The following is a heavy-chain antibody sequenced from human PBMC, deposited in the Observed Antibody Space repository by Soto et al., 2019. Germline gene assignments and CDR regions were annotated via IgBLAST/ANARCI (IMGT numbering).Heavy chain of an antibody. CDR1: GYTLTELS. D-gene: IGHD2-15*01. CDR2: FDPEDGET. Sequence: QVQLVQSGAEVKKPGASVKVSCKVSGYTLTELSMHWVRQAPGKGLEWMGGFDPEDGETIYAQKFQGRVTMTEDTSTDTAYMELSSLGSEDTAVYYCATDTRYCSGGSCYGYFDLWGRGTLVTVSS. CDR3: ATDTRYCSGGSCYGYFDL. V-gene: IGHV1-24*01. J-gene: IGHJ2*01.